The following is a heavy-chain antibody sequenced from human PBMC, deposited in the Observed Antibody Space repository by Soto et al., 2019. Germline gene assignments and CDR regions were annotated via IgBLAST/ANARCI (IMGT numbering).Heavy chain of an antibody. D-gene: IGHD3-10*01. CDR2: IYYSGSA. CDR3: ARYIRFGEGHYYYYGMDV. Sequence: QVQLQESGPGLVKPSQTLSLTCTVSGGSISSGDYYWSWIRQPPGKGLEWIGYIYYSGSAYLNPSLKSRVTISIDTSKNQFSLKLSSVTAADTAVYYCARYIRFGEGHYYYYGMDVWGQGTTVTVSS. V-gene: IGHV4-30-4*01. CDR1: GGSISSGDYY. J-gene: IGHJ6*02.